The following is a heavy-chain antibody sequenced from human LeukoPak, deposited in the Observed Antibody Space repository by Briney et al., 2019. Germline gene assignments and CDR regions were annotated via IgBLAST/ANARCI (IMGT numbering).Heavy chain of an antibody. CDR1: GYTFSSYD. D-gene: IGHD5-18*01. J-gene: IGHJ4*02. V-gene: IGHV1-8*01. Sequence: ASVKASCKTSGYTFSSYDINWVRQATGQGLEWMGWMNPNSGDTGYAQKFQDRVTMTRNTSKSTAYMELSSLSSEDTAVYYCARTRGYSLGYSDYWGQGTLVTVSS. CDR2: MNPNSGDT. CDR3: ARTRGYSLGYSDY.